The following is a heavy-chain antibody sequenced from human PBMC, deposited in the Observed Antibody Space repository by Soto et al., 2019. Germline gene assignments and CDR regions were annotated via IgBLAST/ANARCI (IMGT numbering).Heavy chain of an antibody. V-gene: IGHV3-23*01. D-gene: IGHD6-13*01. CDR1: GFTFNIYA. Sequence: GGSLRLSCAASGFTFNIYAMSWVRQAPGKGLEWLSAVSVTGATTYYAESLKGRFTIFRDNSNNTLYLQMNGLGAEDTAVYYCARESAPAAAGYDAFDIWGQGTLVTVSS. CDR2: VSVTGATT. CDR3: ARESAPAAAGYDAFDI. J-gene: IGHJ3*02.